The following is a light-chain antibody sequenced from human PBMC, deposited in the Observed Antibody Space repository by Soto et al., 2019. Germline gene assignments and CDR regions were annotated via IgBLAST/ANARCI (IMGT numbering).Light chain of an antibody. CDR3: QSWGTGIRV. V-gene: IGLV4-69*01. Sequence: QPVLTQSPSASASLGASVKLTCTLSSGHSSYAIAWHQQQPEKGPRYLMNVNSDGSHSKGDGIPDRFSGSSSGAERYLTISSRQSEDEADFYCQSWGTGIRVFGGGTKVTVL. CDR2: VNSDGSH. CDR1: SGHSSYA. J-gene: IGLJ3*02.